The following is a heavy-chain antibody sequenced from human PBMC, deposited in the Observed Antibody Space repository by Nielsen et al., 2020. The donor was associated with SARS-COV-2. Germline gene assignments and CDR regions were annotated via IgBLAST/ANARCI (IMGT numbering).Heavy chain of an antibody. CDR1: GGSISSYY. D-gene: IGHD5-12*01. V-gene: IGHV4-59*08. J-gene: IGHJ3*02. CDR2: IYYSGST. CDR3: ASSAGYSGYDEDAFDI. Sequence: SETLSLTCTVSGGSISSYYWSWIRQPPGKGLEWIGYIYYSGSTNYNPSHKSRVTISVDTSKNQFSLKLSSVTAADTAVYYCASSAGYSGYDEDAFDIWGQGTMVTVSS.